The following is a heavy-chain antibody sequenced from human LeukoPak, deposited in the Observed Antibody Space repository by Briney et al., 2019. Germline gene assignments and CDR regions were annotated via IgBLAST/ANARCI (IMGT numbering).Heavy chain of an antibody. J-gene: IGHJ5*02. D-gene: IGHD6-13*01. Sequence: GGTLRLSCAASGFTFSSYGMSWVRQAPGKGLEWVSSISGSGGSTHYADSVKGRFTISRDNSKNTLYLQMNSLRAEDTAVYYCAKGSSLNWFDPWGQGTLVTVSS. CDR2: ISGSGGST. CDR1: GFTFSSYG. CDR3: AKGSSLNWFDP. V-gene: IGHV3-23*01.